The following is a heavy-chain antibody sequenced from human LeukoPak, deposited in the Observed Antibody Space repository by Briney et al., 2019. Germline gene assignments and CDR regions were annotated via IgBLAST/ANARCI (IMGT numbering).Heavy chain of an antibody. Sequence: SVKVSCKASGGTFSSYAISWVRQAPGQGREWMGRIIPILGIANYAQKFQGRVTITADKSTSTAYMELSSLRSEDTAVYYCARDQDDDSSGYYYVVYFDYWGQGTLVTVSS. CDR2: IIPILGIA. CDR3: ARDQDDDSSGYYYVVYFDY. V-gene: IGHV1-69*04. J-gene: IGHJ4*02. D-gene: IGHD3-22*01. CDR1: GGTFSSYA.